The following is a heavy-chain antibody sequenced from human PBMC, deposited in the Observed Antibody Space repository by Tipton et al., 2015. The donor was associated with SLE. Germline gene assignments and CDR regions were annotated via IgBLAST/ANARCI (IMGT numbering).Heavy chain of an antibody. D-gene: IGHD1-14*01. V-gene: IGHV5-51*03. CDR2: IYPDDSDT. CDR3: ARYKGDTLVKSWFDP. Sequence: VQLVQSGAEVKKSGESLKISCEGSGYSFSGYWIGWVRQMPGKGLEWMGIIYPDDSDTRYSPSFQGQVTISADKSIRTAYLQWSGLKASDTGMYYCARYKGDTLVKSWFDPWGQGTLVTVSS. J-gene: IGHJ5*02. CDR1: GYSFSGYW.